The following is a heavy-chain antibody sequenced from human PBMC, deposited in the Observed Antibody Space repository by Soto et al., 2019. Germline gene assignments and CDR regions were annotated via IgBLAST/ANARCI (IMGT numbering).Heavy chain of an antibody. J-gene: IGHJ4*02. CDR1: GGSISSSSYY. CDR2: IYYSGST. CDR3: ASSPLWSRVIFDY. V-gene: IGHV4-39*01. Sequence: SETLSLTCTVSGGSISSSSYYWGWIRQPPGKGLEWIGSIYYSGSTYYNPSLKSRVTISVDTSKNQFSLKLSSVTAADTAVYYCASSPLWSRVIFDYWGQGTLVTVSS. D-gene: IGHD2-21*01.